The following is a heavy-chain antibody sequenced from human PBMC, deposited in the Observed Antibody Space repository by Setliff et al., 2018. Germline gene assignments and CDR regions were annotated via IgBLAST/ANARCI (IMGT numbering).Heavy chain of an antibody. Sequence: NPSETLSLTCAVYGGSFSGYYWSWIRQPPGKGLEWIGEINHSGSTNYNPSLKSRVTISVDTSKNQFSLKLSSVTAADTAVYYCARGKWYFDYWGQGTLVTVSS. V-gene: IGHV4-34*01. CDR1: GGSFSGYY. D-gene: IGHD2-8*01. J-gene: IGHJ4*02. CDR3: ARGKWYFDY. CDR2: INHSGST.